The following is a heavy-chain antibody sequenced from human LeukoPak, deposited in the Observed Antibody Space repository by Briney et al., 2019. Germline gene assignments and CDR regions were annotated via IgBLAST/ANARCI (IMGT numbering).Heavy chain of an antibody. CDR1: GFTFSSYS. CDR3: ARHSDD. CDR2: ISSSRSYI. Sequence: PGGSLRLSCAASGFTFSSYSMNWVRQAPGKGLEWLSSISSSRSYIYYAASVKGRFTISRDNAKSSLCLQMSSLRAEEKAVYYCARHSDDGSERSLVTVYS. V-gene: IGHV3-21*01. J-gene: IGHJ4*02.